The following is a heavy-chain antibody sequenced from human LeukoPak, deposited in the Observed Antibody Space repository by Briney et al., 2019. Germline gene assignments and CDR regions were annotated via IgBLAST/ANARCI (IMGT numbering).Heavy chain of an antibody. CDR2: INPNSGGT. V-gene: IGHV1-2*02. D-gene: IGHD2-15*01. Sequence: ASVKVSCKACGYTFTGYYMHWVRQAPGQGLEWMGWINPNSGGTNYAQKFQGRVTMTRDTSISTAYMELSRLRSDDTAVYYCTSFCSGGSCPDNWLDPWGQGTLVTVSS. CDR3: TSFCSGGSCPDNWLDP. CDR1: GYTFTGYY. J-gene: IGHJ5*02.